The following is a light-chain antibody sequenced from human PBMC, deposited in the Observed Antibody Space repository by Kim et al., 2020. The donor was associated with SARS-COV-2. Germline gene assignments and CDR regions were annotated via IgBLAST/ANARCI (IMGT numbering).Light chain of an antibody. CDR3: QQYAIYST. J-gene: IGKJ2*01. CDR2: KVS. V-gene: IGKV1-5*03. CDR1: QTISSS. Sequence: LSAPVGDRVTITCRDSQTISSSFAWFQQKPGKAPKLLIYKVSTLQSGVPTRFSGSGSGTEFTLTISSLQPDDFATYYCQQYAIYSTFGQGTKLEI.